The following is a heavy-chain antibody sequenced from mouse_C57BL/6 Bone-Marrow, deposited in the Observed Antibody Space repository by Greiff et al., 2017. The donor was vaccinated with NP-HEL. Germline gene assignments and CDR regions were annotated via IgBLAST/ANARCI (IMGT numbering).Heavy chain of an antibody. D-gene: IGHD1-1*01. V-gene: IGHV1-50*01. CDR2: FDPSDSYT. J-gene: IGHJ3*01. Sequence: VQLQQPWAELVKPGASVKLSCKASGYTFTSYWMQWVKQRPGQGLEWIGEFDPSDSYTNYNQKFKGKATLTVDTSSSTAYMQLSRLTSEDSAVYYCARGDYYGKAYGGQGTLVTVSA. CDR1: GYTFTSYW. CDR3: ARGDYYGKAY.